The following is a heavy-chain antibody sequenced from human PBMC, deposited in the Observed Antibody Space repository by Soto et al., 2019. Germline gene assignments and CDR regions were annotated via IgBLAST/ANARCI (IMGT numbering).Heavy chain of an antibody. J-gene: IGHJ4*02. CDR2: INDSGST. D-gene: IGHD3-16*01. Sequence: SETLSLTCAVYGGSFSGYYWTWIRQPPETGLDWIGEINDSGSTNYNPPLKSRVPISVDTANNQFSLKLTSVTAADSAVCYCARDNITGLFDYWGEGTLVTVP. CDR3: ARDNITGLFDY. V-gene: IGHV4-34*01. CDR1: GGSFSGYY.